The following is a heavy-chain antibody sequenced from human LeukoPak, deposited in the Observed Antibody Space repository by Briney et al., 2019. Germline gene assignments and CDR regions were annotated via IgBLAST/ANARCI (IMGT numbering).Heavy chain of an antibody. CDR1: GYTFTSYY. V-gene: IGHV1-46*01. CDR2: INPSGGST. Sequence: ASVKVSCKASGYTFTSYYMHWVRQAPGQGLEWMGIINPSGGSTSYAQEFQGRVTMTRDTSTSTVYMELSSLRSEDTAVYYCARDSAATPLDYWGQGTLVTVSS. J-gene: IGHJ4*02. D-gene: IGHD6-13*01. CDR3: ARDSAATPLDY.